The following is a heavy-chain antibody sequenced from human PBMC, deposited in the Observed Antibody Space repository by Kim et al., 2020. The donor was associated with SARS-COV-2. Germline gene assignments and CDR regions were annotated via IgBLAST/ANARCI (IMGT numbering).Heavy chain of an antibody. CDR2: ISSSSSTI. J-gene: IGHJ6*02. V-gene: IGHV3-48*02. CDR1: GFTFSTYS. CDR3: ARDVVVRGVSYSSMDV. D-gene: IGHD3-10*01. Sequence: GGSLRLSCAASGFTFSTYSMNWVRQAPGKGLEWVSYISSSSSTIYYADSVKGRFTISRDNAKNSLYLQMNSLRDEDTAVYYCARDVVVRGVSYSSMDVWGQVTTVTVSS.